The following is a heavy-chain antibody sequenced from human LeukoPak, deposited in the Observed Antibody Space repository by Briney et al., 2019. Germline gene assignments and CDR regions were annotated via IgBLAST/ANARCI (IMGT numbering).Heavy chain of an antibody. D-gene: IGHD2-15*01. CDR3: ARDARGRLAGPYNWFDP. V-gene: IGHV1-69*06. J-gene: IGHJ5*02. CDR1: GGTFSSYA. Sequence: SVKVSCKASGGTFSSYAISWVRQAPGQGLEWMGGIIPIFGTANYAQKFQGRVTITADKSTSTAYMELSSLRSEDTAVYYCARDARGRLAGPYNWFDPWGQGTLVTVSS. CDR2: IIPIFGTA.